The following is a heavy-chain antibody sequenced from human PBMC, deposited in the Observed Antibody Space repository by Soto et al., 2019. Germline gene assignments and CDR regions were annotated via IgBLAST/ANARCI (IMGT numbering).Heavy chain of an antibody. J-gene: IGHJ4*02. CDR1: GFTFSSYA. CDR2: ISYDGSNK. D-gene: IGHD6-6*01. CDR3: ARSSKGIAARPYYFDY. V-gene: IGHV3-30-3*01. Sequence: QVQLVESGGGVVQPGRSLRLSCAASGFTFSSYAMHWVRQAPGKGLEWVAVISYDGSNKYYADSVKGRFTISRDNSKNTLYLQMNSLRAEDTAVYYCARSSKGIAARPYYFDYWGQGTLVTVSS.